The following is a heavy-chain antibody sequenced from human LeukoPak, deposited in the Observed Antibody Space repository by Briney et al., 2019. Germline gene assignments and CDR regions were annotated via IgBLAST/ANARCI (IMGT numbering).Heavy chain of an antibody. V-gene: IGHV4-61*02. D-gene: IGHD2-21*02. J-gene: IGHJ6*03. CDR3: ARIYCGGDCRGYYYHYYMDV. CDR1: GGSISSGSYY. Sequence: SETLSLTCTVSGGSISSGSYYWSWIRQPAGKGLEWIGRIYTSGSTKYNPSLKSRVTISVDTSKNQFSLKLSSVTAADTAVYYCARIYCGGDCRGYYYHYYMDVWGKGTTVTISS. CDR2: IYTSGST.